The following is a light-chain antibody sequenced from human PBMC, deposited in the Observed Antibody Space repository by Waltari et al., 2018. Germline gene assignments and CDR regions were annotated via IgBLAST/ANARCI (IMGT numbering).Light chain of an antibody. CDR1: PGISSY. CDR3: QQSYSNVLYT. J-gene: IGKJ2*01. Sequence: DIQMTQSPSSLSASKGDRVTITCRASPGISSYLTWDQQKPGDAPKLQIYAVSHLESGVPSRISGRGAGTEFTLTISSLQPEDSGTYYCQQSYSNVLYTFGQGTKLGSK. V-gene: IGKV1-39*01. CDR2: AVS.